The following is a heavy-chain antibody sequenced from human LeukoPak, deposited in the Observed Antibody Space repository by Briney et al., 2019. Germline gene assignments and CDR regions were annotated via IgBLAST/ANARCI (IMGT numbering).Heavy chain of an antibody. CDR3: AKLYSGTCL. J-gene: IGHJ3*01. CDR1: GFIFSTYA. D-gene: IGHD6-13*01. Sequence: GGSLRLSCAASGFIFSTYAINWVRQAPGKGLEWVSAISGDSHFTYYAESARGRFTISRDNSKYTSYLQLNSLRAEDTAVYYCAKLYSGTCLWGQGTMVTVSS. CDR2: ISGDSHFT. V-gene: IGHV3-23*01.